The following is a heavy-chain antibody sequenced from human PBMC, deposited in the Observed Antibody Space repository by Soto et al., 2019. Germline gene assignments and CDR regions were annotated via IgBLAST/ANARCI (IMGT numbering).Heavy chain of an antibody. CDR2: ISGSGDDT. Sequence: EVQLLESGGGLVQPGGSLRLSCAASGFTFSTYALSWVRQSPGTGLEWVSAISGSGDDTYYTHSVKGRFTISRDNSKNTLSLQMASLRVEDTATYYCAKVHRYISGWSYYAPEYYYYGMDVWGQGTTVTVSS. CDR3: AKVHRYISGWSYYAPEYYYYGMDV. D-gene: IGHD6-19*01. V-gene: IGHV3-23*01. CDR1: GFTFSTYA. J-gene: IGHJ6*02.